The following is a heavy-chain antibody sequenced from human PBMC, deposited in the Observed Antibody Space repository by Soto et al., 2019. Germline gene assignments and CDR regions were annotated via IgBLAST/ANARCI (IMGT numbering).Heavy chain of an antibody. CDR3: ARDFAITMIVVVITTPDY. CDR2: ISYDGSNK. J-gene: IGHJ4*02. V-gene: IGHV3-30-3*01. D-gene: IGHD3-22*01. CDR1: GFTFSSYA. Sequence: GGSLRLSCAASGFTFSSYAMHWVRQAPGKGLEWVAVISYDGSNKYYADSVKGRFTISRDNSKNTLYLQMNSLRAEDTAVYYCARDFAITMIVVVITTPDYWGQGTLVTVSS.